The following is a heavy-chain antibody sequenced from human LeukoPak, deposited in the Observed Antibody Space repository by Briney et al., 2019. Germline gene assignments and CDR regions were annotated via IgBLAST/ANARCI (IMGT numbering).Heavy chain of an antibody. D-gene: IGHD6-6*01. V-gene: IGHV3-23*01. CDR2: ISGSGSST. CDR3: AKDREYSSSLGFDY. CDR1: EFTFSSYG. Sequence: PGGSLRLSCAASEFTFSSYGMSWVRQAPGKELEWVSGISGSGSSTYYVDSVKGRFTISRDNSRNTLYLQMNSLRVEDTAVYYCAKDREYSSSLGFDYWGQGTLVTVSS. J-gene: IGHJ4*02.